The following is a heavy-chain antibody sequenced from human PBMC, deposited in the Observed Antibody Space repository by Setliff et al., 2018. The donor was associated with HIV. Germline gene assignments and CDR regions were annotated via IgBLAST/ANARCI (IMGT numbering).Heavy chain of an antibody. CDR2: ITYRGNN. Sequence: SETLSLTCSIFYGSINNHYWTWIRQPPGKGLEWIGYITYRGNNYYNPFLKSRATISVDTSKNQFSLKLRSVTAADTAVYYCARAVNYWGLLSWFDPWGQGTLVTVSS. V-gene: IGHV4-59*08. D-gene: IGHD7-27*01. J-gene: IGHJ5*02. CDR3: ARAVNYWGLLSWFDP. CDR1: YGSINNHY.